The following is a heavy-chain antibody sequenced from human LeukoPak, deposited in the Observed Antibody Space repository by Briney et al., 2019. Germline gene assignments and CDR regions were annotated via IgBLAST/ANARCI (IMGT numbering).Heavy chain of an antibody. CDR1: GGSISSYY. D-gene: IGHD6-13*01. Sequence: SETLSLTCTVSGGSISSYYWSWIRQPAGKGLEWIGRIYTSGSTNYNPSLKSRVTMSVDTSKNQFSLKLSSVTAADTAVYYCAVIAAAGPSYYYYYYMDVWGKGTTVTVSS. V-gene: IGHV4-4*07. CDR2: IYTSGST. J-gene: IGHJ6*03. CDR3: AVIAAAGPSYYYYYYMDV.